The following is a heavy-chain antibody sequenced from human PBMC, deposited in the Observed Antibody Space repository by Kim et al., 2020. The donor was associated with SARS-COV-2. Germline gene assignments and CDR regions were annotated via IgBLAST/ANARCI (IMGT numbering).Heavy chain of an antibody. Sequence: SETLSLTCAVSGGSISSGGYSWSWIRQPPGKGLEWIGYIYHSGSTYYNPSLKSRVTISVDRSKNQFSLKLSSVTAADTAVYYCARGGHRMTTARVLVRGAPAYYGMDVWGQGTTVTVSS. CDR2: IYHSGST. CDR3: ARGGHRMTTARVLVRGAPAYYGMDV. D-gene: IGHD3-10*01. J-gene: IGHJ6*02. CDR1: GGSISSGGYS. V-gene: IGHV4-30-2*01.